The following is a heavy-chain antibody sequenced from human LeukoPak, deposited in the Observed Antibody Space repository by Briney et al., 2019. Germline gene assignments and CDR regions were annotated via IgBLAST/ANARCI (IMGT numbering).Heavy chain of an antibody. Sequence: PGGSLRLSCAASGFTFSTYWMHWVRQAPGKGLVWVSRINTDGSTTTYADSVKGRFTISRDNAKNTLYLQMNSLRAEDTAVYYCARTPRDCSSTSCYYFDYWGQRTLVTVSS. D-gene: IGHD2-2*01. J-gene: IGHJ4*01. CDR1: GFTFSTYW. CDR3: ARTPRDCSSTSCYYFDY. CDR2: INTDGSTT. V-gene: IGHV3-74*01.